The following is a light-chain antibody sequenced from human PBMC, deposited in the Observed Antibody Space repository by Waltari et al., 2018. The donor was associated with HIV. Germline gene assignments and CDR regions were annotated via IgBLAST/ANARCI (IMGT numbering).Light chain of an antibody. CDR1: TSDICAYNF. Sequence: QSALTQPASVSGSPGHSLTISCTGTTSDICAYNFVSWYQHHPDQAPRLIRFGVTRRPSGISSRFSWLKSGNTASLTIFGLQDEDEADYYCSSYTAFKTVVFGGGTKLTVL. V-gene: IGLV2-14*01. CDR2: GVT. J-gene: IGLJ3*02. CDR3: SSYTAFKTVV.